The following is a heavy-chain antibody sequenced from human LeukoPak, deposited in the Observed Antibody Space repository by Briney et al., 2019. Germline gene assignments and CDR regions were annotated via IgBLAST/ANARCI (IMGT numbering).Heavy chain of an antibody. CDR2: FDPEDGET. J-gene: IGHJ4*02. CDR3: ATDDPVMLTFGGVINLPFDY. V-gene: IGHV1-24*01. Sequence: ASVKVSCKASGYTFTGYYMHWVRQAPGKGLEWMGGFDPEDGETIYAQKFQGRVTMTEDTSTDTAYMELSSLRSEDTAVYYCATDDPVMLTFGGVINLPFDYWGRGTLVTVSS. D-gene: IGHD3-16*02. CDR1: GYTFTGYY.